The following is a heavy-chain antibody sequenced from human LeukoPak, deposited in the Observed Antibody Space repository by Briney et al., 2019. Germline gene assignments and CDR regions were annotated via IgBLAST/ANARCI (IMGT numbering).Heavy chain of an antibody. CDR2: VSGNNDNI. CDR3: AKYGTGYFDY. J-gene: IGHJ4*02. Sequence: VSVKVSCKASGYTLSRYGISWVRQAPGQGREWMGWVSGNNDNIDYAEKFQGRITMTTDTSTSTAYMELRSLTSDDTAIYYCAKYGTGYFDYWGQGTLITVSS. D-gene: IGHD2-8*02. CDR1: GYTLSRYG. V-gene: IGHV1-18*01.